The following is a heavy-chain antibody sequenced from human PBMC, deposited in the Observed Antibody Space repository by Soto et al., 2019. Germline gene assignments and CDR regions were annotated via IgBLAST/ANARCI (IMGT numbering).Heavy chain of an antibody. CDR2: ISWDGGST. D-gene: IGHD3-3*02. CDR1: GFTFDDYT. Sequence: EVQLVESGGVVVQPGGSLRLSCAASGFTFDDYTMHWVRQAPGKGLEWVSLISWDGGSTYYADSVKGRFTISRDNSKKSLYLQMNSLRTEDTALYYCAKNPLEAPYSYYGMDVWGQGTTVTVSS. J-gene: IGHJ6*02. V-gene: IGHV3-43*01. CDR3: AKNPLEAPYSYYGMDV.